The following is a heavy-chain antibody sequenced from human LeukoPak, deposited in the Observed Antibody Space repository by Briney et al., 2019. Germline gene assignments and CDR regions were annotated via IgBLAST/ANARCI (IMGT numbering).Heavy chain of an antibody. J-gene: IGHJ3*01. D-gene: IGHD3-22*01. CDR2: ISGSGTPI. CDR1: GFIFRSYE. Sequence: GGSMRLLCAASGFIFRSYEMHWVRPATGKGLEWVSYISGSGTPIYYADSVTGRFTISRDNATNSLFLQMNSRRAQDTAVYYCTRHHSIVGDAFDLWGLGTMVTVSS. V-gene: IGHV3-48*03. CDR3: TRHHSIVGDAFDL.